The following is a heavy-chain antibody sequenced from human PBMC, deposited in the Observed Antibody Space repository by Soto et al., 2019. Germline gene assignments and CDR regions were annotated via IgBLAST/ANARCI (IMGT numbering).Heavy chain of an antibody. J-gene: IGHJ6*02. CDR1: GFTFSSYA. D-gene: IGHD6-13*01. Sequence: PGGSLRLSCAASGFTFSSYAMSWVRQAPGKGLEWVSAISGSGGSTYYADSVKGRFTISRGNSKNTLYLQMNSLRAEDTAVYYCAKDMYSSSWDYYYYYGMDVWGQGTTVTVSS. CDR2: ISGSGGST. CDR3: AKDMYSSSWDYYYYYGMDV. V-gene: IGHV3-23*01.